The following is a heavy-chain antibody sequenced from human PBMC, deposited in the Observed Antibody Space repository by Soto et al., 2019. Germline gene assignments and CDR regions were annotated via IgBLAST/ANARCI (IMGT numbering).Heavy chain of an antibody. CDR1: GFTVSSTY. Sequence: GGSLRLSCAASGFTVSSTYMSWVRPAPGKGLEWVSVIYSGGNTYYGDSVKGRFSISRDNSKNTLYLQMNSLRAEDTAVYYCARIPRRDGYNLYGMDVWGQGTTVTVSS. V-gene: IGHV3-53*01. CDR3: ARIPRRDGYNLYGMDV. CDR2: IYSGGNT. J-gene: IGHJ6*02. D-gene: IGHD5-12*01.